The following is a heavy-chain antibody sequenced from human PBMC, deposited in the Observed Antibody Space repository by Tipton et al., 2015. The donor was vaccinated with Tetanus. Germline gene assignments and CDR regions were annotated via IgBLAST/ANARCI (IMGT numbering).Heavy chain of an antibody. J-gene: IGHJ6*02. CDR2: ISYDGSNK. Sequence: SLRLSFPASGFTFSSYAMHWVRQAPGKGLEWVAVISYDGSNKYYADSVKGRFTISRDNSKNTLYLQMNSLRAEDTAVYYCARERGELRGGPSSVVTPSYYYGMDVWGQGTTVTVSS. CDR3: ARERGELRGGPSSVVTPSYYYGMDV. CDR1: GFTFSSYA. D-gene: IGHD4-23*01. V-gene: IGHV3-30*04.